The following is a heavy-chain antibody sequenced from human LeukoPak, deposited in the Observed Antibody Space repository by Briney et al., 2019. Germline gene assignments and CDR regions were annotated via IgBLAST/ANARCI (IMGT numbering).Heavy chain of an antibody. CDR1: GGSFSGYY. Sequence: SETPSLTCAVYGGSFSGYYWSWIRQPPGKGLEWIGEINHSGSTNYNPSLKSRVTISVDTSKNQLSLKLSSVTAADTAVYYCARVVDPGGYYYFYYMDVWGKGTTVTVSS. J-gene: IGHJ6*03. CDR2: INHSGST. D-gene: IGHD3-16*01. CDR3: ARVVDPGGYYYFYYMDV. V-gene: IGHV4-34*01.